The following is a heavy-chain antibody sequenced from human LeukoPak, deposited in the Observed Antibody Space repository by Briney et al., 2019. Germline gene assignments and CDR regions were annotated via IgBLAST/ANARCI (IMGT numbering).Heavy chain of an antibody. J-gene: IGHJ4*02. D-gene: IGHD3-3*01. CDR3: AKDLLLSSEWFLMIDY. CDR1: GFTFSSYG. V-gene: IGHV3-30*18. CDR2: ISYDGSNK. Sequence: GRSLRLSCAASGFTFSSYGMHWVRQAPGKGLEWVAVISYDGSNKYYADSVKGRFTISRDNSKNTLYLQMNSLRAEDTAVYYCAKDLLLSSEWFLMIDYWGQGTLVTVSS.